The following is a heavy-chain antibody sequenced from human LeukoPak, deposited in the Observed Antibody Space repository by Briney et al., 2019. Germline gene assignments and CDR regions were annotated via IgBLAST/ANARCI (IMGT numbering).Heavy chain of an antibody. V-gene: IGHV1-69*05. CDR3: ARTVTSEGHFDY. D-gene: IGHD4-17*01. CDR1: GGTFSSYA. Sequence: ASVKVSCKASGGTFSSYAISWVRQAPGQGLEWMGGIIPIFGTANYAQKFQGRVTITTDESTSTAYMELSSLRSEDTAVYYCARTVTSEGHFDYWGQGTLVTASS. CDR2: IIPIFGTA. J-gene: IGHJ4*02.